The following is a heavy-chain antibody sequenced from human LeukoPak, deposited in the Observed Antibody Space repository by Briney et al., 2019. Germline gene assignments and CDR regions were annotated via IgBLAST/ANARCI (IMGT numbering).Heavy chain of an antibody. CDR3: ARRSSGGIDY. Sequence: GASLRLSCAASGFTFSSHAMHWVRQAPGNGLEGVAVISYDGSIIFYTDSVKGRFTISRDNSKNTLHLQMNSLRAEDTAMYYCARRSSGGIDYWGPGELVTASS. J-gene: IGHJ4*02. CDR1: GFTFSSHA. D-gene: IGHD3-22*01. CDR2: ISYDGSII. V-gene: IGHV3-30*04.